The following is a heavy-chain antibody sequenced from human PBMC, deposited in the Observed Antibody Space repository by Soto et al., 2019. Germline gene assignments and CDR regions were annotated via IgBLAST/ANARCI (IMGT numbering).Heavy chain of an antibody. V-gene: IGHV4-59*01. D-gene: IGHD3-16*01. CDR1: GGSISSYY. J-gene: IGHJ3*02. CDR3: ARWGGVEASDI. CDR2: IYYSGST. Sequence: PSETLSLTCTVSGGSISSYYWSWIRQPPGKGLEWIGYIYYSGSTNYNPSLKSRVTISVDTSKNQFSLKLSSVTAADTAVYYCARWGGVEASDIWGQGTMVTVSS.